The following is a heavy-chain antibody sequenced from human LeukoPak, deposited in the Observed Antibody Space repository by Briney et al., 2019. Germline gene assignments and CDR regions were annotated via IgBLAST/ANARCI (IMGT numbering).Heavy chain of an antibody. CDR1: GFTVSDNY. CDR2: IYSGGST. Sequence: PGGSLRLSCAASGFTVSDNYMSWVRQAPGKGLEWVSVIYSGGSTYYADSVKGRFTISRDNSKNTLYLQMNSLRAEDTAVYYCARVGVVSGYGYGQPWYFDYWGQGTLVTVSS. J-gene: IGHJ4*02. CDR3: ARVGVVSGYGYGQPWYFDY. V-gene: IGHV3-53*01. D-gene: IGHD5-18*01.